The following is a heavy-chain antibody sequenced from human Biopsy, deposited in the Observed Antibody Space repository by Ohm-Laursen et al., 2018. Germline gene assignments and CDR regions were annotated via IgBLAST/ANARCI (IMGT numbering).Heavy chain of an antibody. V-gene: IGHV1-8*01. J-gene: IGHJ5*02. D-gene: IGHD1-7*01. CDR3: GRAVRNQLLTDP. CDR2: LNPVSGNS. Sequence: ASVKASCKASGPTITSYDITWVRQASGQGPEWIGWLNPVSGNSNFGQKFRGRVTVTSDTSISTAYMELSGLTSDDTATYYCGRAVRNQLLTDPWGQGTLVTVTS. CDR1: GPTITSYD.